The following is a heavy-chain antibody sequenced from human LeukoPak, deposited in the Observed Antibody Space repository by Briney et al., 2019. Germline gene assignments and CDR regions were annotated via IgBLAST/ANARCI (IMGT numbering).Heavy chain of an antibody. Sequence: GASVKVSCTASGYTFTAFYMHWVRQAPGQGPEWMGWINPNSGGTKYAQKFQGRVTITRDTSITTAYMELGSLRSDDTAVYYCARDFEIVGATSPRFDYWGQGTLVTVSS. CDR2: INPNSGGT. CDR1: GYTFTAFY. D-gene: IGHD1-26*01. J-gene: IGHJ4*02. V-gene: IGHV1-2*02. CDR3: ARDFEIVGATSPRFDY.